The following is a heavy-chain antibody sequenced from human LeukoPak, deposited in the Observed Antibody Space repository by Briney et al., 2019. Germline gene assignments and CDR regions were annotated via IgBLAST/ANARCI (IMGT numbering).Heavy chain of an antibody. CDR3: ARGRGPLRVEFGD. J-gene: IGHJ4*02. Sequence: SETLSLTCNVSGGSPSSHYCSWIRQAPGKGLEWIGFIFSGGSTNYNPSLKSRVSFSMDTSQNQFSLKLTSVTAADTAVYYCARGRGPLRVEFGDWGQGALVTVSS. CDR1: GGSPSSHY. CDR2: IFSGGST. D-gene: IGHD3-16*01. V-gene: IGHV4-4*09.